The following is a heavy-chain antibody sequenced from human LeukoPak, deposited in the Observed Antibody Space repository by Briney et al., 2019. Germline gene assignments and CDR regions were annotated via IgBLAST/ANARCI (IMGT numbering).Heavy chain of an antibody. CDR3: AKDINWDGYLFDY. J-gene: IGHJ4*02. CDR2: ISSSSSTI. D-gene: IGHD5-24*01. V-gene: IGHV3-48*01. CDR1: GFTFSSYS. Sequence: GGSLRLSCAASGFTFSSYSMNWVRQAPGKGLEWVSYISSSSSTIYYADSVKGRFTISRDNAKNSLYLQMNSLRAEDTALYYCAKDINWDGYLFDYWGQGTLVTVSS.